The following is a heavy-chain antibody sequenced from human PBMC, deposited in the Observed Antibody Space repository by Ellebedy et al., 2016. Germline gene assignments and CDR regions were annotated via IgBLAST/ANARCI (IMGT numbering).Heavy chain of an antibody. Sequence: GESLKISXAASGFTFSNFFMTWVRQAPGKGLEWVSTISGAGTNTYFADSVKGRFTISRDNAKNSVYLQMNSLRGEDTALYYCARGVGGTSLNWFDPWGQGTLVTVSS. CDR2: ISGAGTNT. V-gene: IGHV3-21*01. CDR1: GFTFSNFF. CDR3: ARGVGGTSLNWFDP. J-gene: IGHJ5*02. D-gene: IGHD3-16*01.